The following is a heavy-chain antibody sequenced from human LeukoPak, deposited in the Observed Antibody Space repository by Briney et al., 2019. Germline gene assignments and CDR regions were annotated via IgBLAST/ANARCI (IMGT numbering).Heavy chain of an antibody. CDR3: ARVPWFGEPPAYYMDV. D-gene: IGHD3-10*01. CDR1: GFTFSSYG. V-gene: IGHV3-23*01. Sequence: GGTLRLSCAASGFTFSSYGMSWVRQAPGKGLEWVSAISGSGGSTYYADSVKGRFTISRDNSKNTLYLQMNSLRAEDTAVYYCARVPWFGEPPAYYMDVWGKGTTVTISS. CDR2: ISGSGGST. J-gene: IGHJ6*03.